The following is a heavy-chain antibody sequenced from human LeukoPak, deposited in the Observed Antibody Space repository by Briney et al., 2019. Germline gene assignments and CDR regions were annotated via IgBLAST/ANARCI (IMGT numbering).Heavy chain of an antibody. V-gene: IGHV4-34*01. CDR2: INHSGST. CDR3: ARSAHRDSTIVVVPAAIRGYFDY. CDR1: GGSFSGYY. J-gene: IGHJ4*02. D-gene: IGHD2-2*01. Sequence: PSETLSLTCAVYGGSFSGYYWNWIRQPPGKGLEWIGEINHSGSTNYNPSLKSRVTISVDTSKNQFSLKLSSVTAADTAVYYCARSAHRDSTIVVVPAAIRGYFDYWGQGTLVTVSS.